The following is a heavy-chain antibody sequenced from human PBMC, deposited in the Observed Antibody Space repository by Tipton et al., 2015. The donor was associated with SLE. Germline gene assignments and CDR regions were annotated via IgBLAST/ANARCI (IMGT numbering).Heavy chain of an antibody. CDR1: GDSLSGQY. Sequence: TLSLTCSVYGDSLSGQYWSWIRQPPGKGLEWIGEVFRGGSTNYSPSLESRVTITVDMSKNQFSLRLISVTAVDTAVYYCARTFYGGGDAFDVWGQGTKVSVSS. CDR3: ARTFYGGGDAFDV. J-gene: IGHJ3*01. CDR2: VFRGGST. V-gene: IGHV4-34*12. D-gene: IGHD4-23*01.